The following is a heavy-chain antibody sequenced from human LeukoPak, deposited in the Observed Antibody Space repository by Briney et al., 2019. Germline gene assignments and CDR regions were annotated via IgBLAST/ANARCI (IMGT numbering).Heavy chain of an antibody. Sequence: GGSLRLSCAASGFTFSSYAISWVRQAPGQGLEWMGGIIPIFGTANYAQKFQGRVTITADESTSTAYMELSSLRSEDTAVYYCARDVRDGYNEYYYYYGMDVWGQGTTVTVSS. J-gene: IGHJ6*02. CDR3: ARDVRDGYNEYYYYYGMDV. CDR1: GFTFSSYA. V-gene: IGHV1-69*01. D-gene: IGHD5-24*01. CDR2: IIPIFGTA.